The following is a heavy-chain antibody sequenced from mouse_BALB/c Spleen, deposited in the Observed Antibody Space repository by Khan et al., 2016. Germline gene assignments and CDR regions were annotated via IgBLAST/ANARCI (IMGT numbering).Heavy chain of an antibody. CDR3: TRAGYDYPFAY. Sequence: QVQLQQSGAELVKPGASVKLSCKASGYTFTSYYMYWVKQRPGQGLEWIGEINPSNGDTNFNERFKSKATLTVDKSSSTTYMQFSSLTSGDSAVYYCTRAGYDYPFAYWGQGTLVTVSA. CDR2: INPSNGDT. CDR1: GYTFTSYY. D-gene: IGHD2-4*01. V-gene: IGHV1S81*02. J-gene: IGHJ3*01.